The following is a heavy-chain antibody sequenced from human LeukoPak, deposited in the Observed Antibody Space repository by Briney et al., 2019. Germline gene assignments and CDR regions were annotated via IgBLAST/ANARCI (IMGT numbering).Heavy chain of an antibody. Sequence: GGSLRLSCTVSGFTVSSNSMSWVRQTPGKGLEWVSAISGSGSTTYYADSVKGRFTISRDNSKNTLFLQMNSLTAEDTAIYSCARPRLEYCSGGSCFDALDIWGQGTMVTVSS. CDR1: GFTVSSNS. J-gene: IGHJ3*02. CDR2: ISGSGSTT. D-gene: IGHD2-15*01. CDR3: ARPRLEYCSGGSCFDALDI. V-gene: IGHV3-23*01.